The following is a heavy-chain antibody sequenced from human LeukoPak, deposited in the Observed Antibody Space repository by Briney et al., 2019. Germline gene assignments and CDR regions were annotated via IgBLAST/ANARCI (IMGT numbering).Heavy chain of an antibody. Sequence: GGSLRLSCAASGFIFSNYYMHWVRQAPGKGLVWVSHINSDGSIINYADSVKGRFTISRDNSKNTLYLQMNSLRAEDTAVYYCAKDLYSGSYYGAFDIWGQGTMVTVSS. V-gene: IGHV3-74*01. CDR3: AKDLYSGSYYGAFDI. D-gene: IGHD1-26*01. CDR2: INSDGSII. J-gene: IGHJ3*02. CDR1: GFIFSNYY.